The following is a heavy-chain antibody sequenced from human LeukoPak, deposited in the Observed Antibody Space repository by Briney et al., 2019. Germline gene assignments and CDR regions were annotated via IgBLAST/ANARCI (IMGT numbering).Heavy chain of an antibody. Sequence: SETLSLTCAVYGGSFSGYSWSWIRQPPRQGLEWIGEINHSGSTNYNPSLKSRVTISVDTSTNQFSLKLSSVTAADTAVYYCASWRGSYFDYWGQGTLVTVSS. CDR1: GGSFSGYS. D-gene: IGHD3-3*01. V-gene: IGHV4-34*01. J-gene: IGHJ4*02. CDR3: ASWRGSYFDY. CDR2: INHSGST.